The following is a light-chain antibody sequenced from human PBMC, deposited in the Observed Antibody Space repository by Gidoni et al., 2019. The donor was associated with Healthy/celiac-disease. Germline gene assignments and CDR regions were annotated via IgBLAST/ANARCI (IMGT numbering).Light chain of an antibody. J-gene: IGKJ1*01. CDR2: LGS. Sequence: DIVMTQSPLSLPVTPVEPASISCRSSQSLLHSKGYNYLDWYLQKPGQSPQLLIYLGSNRASGVPDRFSGSGSGTDFTLKISRVEAEDVGVYYCMQALQTSWTFGQGTKVEIK. CDR1: QSLLHSKGYNY. CDR3: MQALQTSWT. V-gene: IGKV2-28*01.